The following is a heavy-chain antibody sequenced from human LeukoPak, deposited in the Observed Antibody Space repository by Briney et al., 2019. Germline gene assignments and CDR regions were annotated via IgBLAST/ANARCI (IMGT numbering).Heavy chain of an antibody. D-gene: IGHD3-16*01. CDR1: GGSISSYY. J-gene: IGHJ4*02. CDR3: AKGWGYLDS. Sequence: PPETLSLTCSVSGGSISSYYWNWIRQPPGKGLEWIGFIYYSATTNNNPSLKSRVTISVDTSKSQFFLKLSSVTAADTAVYYCAKGWGYLDSWGQGTLVTVSS. CDR2: IYYSATT. V-gene: IGHV4-59*01.